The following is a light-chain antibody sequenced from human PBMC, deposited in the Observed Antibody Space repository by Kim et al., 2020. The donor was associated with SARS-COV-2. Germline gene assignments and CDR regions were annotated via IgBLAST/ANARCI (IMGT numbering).Light chain of an antibody. J-gene: IGKJ4*01. CDR2: HAS. V-gene: IGKV3-11*01. CDR1: QSISTY. CDR3: QQRSTWPRT. Sequence: EIVFTQSPATLSLSPGERATLSCRASQSISTYLAWYQHKPGQAPRLLIYHASNRATGIPARFSGSGSGTDFTLTISSLEPEDFAVYYCQQRSTWPRTFGGGTKVDIK.